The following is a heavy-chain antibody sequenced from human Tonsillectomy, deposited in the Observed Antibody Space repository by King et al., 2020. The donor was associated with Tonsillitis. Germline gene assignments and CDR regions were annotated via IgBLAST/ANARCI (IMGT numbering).Heavy chain of an antibody. CDR1: GFSFNNYW. CDR3: ARGRLWFGENPYFDD. J-gene: IGHJ4*02. V-gene: IGHV3-7*01. CDR2: IKQDGSEI. Sequence: QVAESGGGLVQPGGSLRLSCVASGFSFNNYWMTWVRQAPGKGLEWVANIKQDGSEIYYVDSVKGRFTISRDNPKNSLYLQLKSLRAEDTAVYYCARGRLWFGENPYFDDWGQGTPVTVSS. D-gene: IGHD3-10*01.